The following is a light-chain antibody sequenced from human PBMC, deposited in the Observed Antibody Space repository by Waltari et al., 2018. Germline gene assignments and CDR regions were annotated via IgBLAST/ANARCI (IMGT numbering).Light chain of an antibody. CDR1: PSISSTY. CDR3: QQSDTSSVT. Sequence: EIVLTQSPGTLSLSPGERATLSCRASPSISSTYLAWYQQKPGQAPSLLIYAASSRATGIPDRFSGSGSGTDFTLTINRLEPEDFAVYYCQQSDTSSVTFGQGTRLEIK. CDR2: AAS. V-gene: IGKV3-20*01. J-gene: IGKJ5*01.